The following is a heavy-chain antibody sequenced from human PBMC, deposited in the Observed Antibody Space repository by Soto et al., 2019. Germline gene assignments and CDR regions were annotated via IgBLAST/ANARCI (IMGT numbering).Heavy chain of an antibody. CDR1: GYTFTSYG. J-gene: IGHJ4*02. Sequence: ASVKVSCKASGYTFTSYGISWVRQAPGQGLEWMGWISAYNGNTNYAQKLQGRVTMTTDTSTSTAYMELRSLRSDDTAVYYCASHAIVATIAPHFDYWGQGTLVTVSS. D-gene: IGHD5-12*01. V-gene: IGHV1-18*04. CDR3: ASHAIVATIAPHFDY. CDR2: ISAYNGNT.